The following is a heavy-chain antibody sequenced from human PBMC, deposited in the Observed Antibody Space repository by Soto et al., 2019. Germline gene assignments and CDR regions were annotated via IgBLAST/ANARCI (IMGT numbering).Heavy chain of an antibody. CDR3: ARHTGSDSGYPRWFDP. D-gene: IGHD3-9*01. Sequence: QLQLQESGRGLVKPSETLSLTCTVSGDSISSDNYYWGWIRQPPGKGLEWIGPIYYRGGTHDNPSLNSRVTIYVDTSKNQFSLKVTSVTAADTGVYYCARHTGSDSGYPRWFDPCVQGIVVTVSS. V-gene: IGHV4-39*01. CDR1: GDSISSDNYY. J-gene: IGHJ5*02. CDR2: IYYRGGT.